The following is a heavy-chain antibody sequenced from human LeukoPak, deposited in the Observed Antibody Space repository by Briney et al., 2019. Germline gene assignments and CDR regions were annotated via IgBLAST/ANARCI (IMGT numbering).Heavy chain of an antibody. J-gene: IGHJ4*02. V-gene: IGHV3-11*01. Sequence: GGSLRLSCAASGFSFSDRYMSWVRQAPGKGLEWLSYISGSGSDIDYAGSVKGRFTISRDNAKNSLYLQMNSLRAEDTAVYYCARGPGRSGSDYWGQGTLVTVSS. CDR1: GFSFSDRY. CDR3: ARGPGRSGSDY. CDR2: ISGSGSDI. D-gene: IGHD6-19*01.